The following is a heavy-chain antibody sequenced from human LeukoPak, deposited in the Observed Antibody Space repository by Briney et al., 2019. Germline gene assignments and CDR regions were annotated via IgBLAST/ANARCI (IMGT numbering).Heavy chain of an antibody. CDR1: KFTFKTYN. D-gene: IGHD7-27*01. CDR3: ARDLNWETY. J-gene: IGHJ4*02. Sequence: PGGSLRLSCAASKFTFKTYNMNWVRQAPGKGLEWVSSISSSSRYISYADSVKGRFTISRDNAKNSLYLQMNSLRAEDTAVYYCARDLNWETYWGQGTLVSVSS. V-gene: IGHV3-21*01. CDR2: ISSSSRYI.